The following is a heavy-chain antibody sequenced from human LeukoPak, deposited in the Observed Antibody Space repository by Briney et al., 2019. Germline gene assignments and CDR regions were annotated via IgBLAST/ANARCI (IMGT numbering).Heavy chain of an antibody. J-gene: IGHJ3*02. D-gene: IGHD3-3*01. V-gene: IGHV4-31*03. CDR3: ARSYDFWSASRGAFDI. Sequence: PSQTLSLTCTVSGGSISSGHYYWSWIRQHPGKGLEWIGYIYYSGSTYYNPSLESRVTISVDTSKNQFSLKLSSVTAADTAVYYCARSYDFWSASRGAFDIWGQGTMVTVSS. CDR1: GGSISSGHYY. CDR2: IYYSGST.